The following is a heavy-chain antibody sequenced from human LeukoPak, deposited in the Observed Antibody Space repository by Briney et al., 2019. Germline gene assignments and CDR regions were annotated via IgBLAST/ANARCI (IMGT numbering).Heavy chain of an antibody. J-gene: IGHJ4*02. CDR1: GYTFTSYD. CDR3: AAGYYDSSGYYFSDY. V-gene: IGHV1-8*03. D-gene: IGHD3-22*01. CDR2: MNPNSGNT. Sequence: ASVTVSCKASGYTFTSYDINWVRQATGQGLEWMGWMNPNSGNTGYAQKFQGRVTITRNTSISTAYMELSSLRSEDTAVYYCAAGYYDSSGYYFSDYWGQGTLVTVSS.